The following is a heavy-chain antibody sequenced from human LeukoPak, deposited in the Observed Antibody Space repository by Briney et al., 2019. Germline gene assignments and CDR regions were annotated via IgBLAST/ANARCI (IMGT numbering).Heavy chain of an antibody. V-gene: IGHV4-39*02. J-gene: IGHJ6*02. CDR1: GGSISSISSNNYH. CDR3: AREMGVVTAHGIDV. Sequence: SETLSLTCIVSGGSISSISSNNYHWGWIRQPPGKGLEWIGSIYYSGSTYYNPSLKSRVTISVDTSKNQFSLKLSSVTAADTALYYCAREMGVVTAHGIDVWGQGTTVTVSS. CDR2: IYYSGST. D-gene: IGHD4-23*01.